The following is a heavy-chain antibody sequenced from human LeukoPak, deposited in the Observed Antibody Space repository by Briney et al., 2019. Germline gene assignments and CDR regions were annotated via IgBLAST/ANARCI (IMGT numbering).Heavy chain of an antibody. J-gene: IGHJ6*03. V-gene: IGHV4-38-2*02. CDR1: GGSISSGYY. D-gene: IGHD4-11*01. Sequence: PSETLSLTCTVSGGSISSGYYWGWIRQPPGKGLEWIGSIYHSGSTYYNPSLKSRVTISVDTSKNQFSLKLSSVTAADTAVYYCARADYSNYPSYYYYMDVWGKGTTVTVSS. CDR3: ARADYSNYPSYYYYMDV. CDR2: IYHSGST.